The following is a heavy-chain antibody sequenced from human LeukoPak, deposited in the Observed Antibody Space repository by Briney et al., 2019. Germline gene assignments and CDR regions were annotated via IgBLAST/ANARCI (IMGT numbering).Heavy chain of an antibody. Sequence: SETLSLTCTVSGGSISSSLYHWGWIRQSPGKNLEWLGSIYYTGTTHYNSSLKRRVIISVDTSKNQFSLKLSSVTVADTAVYYCARHKEGIMVRGLITKKERAYKWFDPWGQGTLVTVSS. D-gene: IGHD3-10*01. CDR2: IYYTGTT. CDR1: GGSISSSLYH. CDR3: ARHKEGIMVRGLITKKERAYKWFDP. V-gene: IGHV4-39*01. J-gene: IGHJ5*02.